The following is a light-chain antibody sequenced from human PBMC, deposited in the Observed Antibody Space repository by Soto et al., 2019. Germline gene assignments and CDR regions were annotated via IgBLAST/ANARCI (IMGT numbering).Light chain of an antibody. CDR1: QSISGY. CDR3: QQYNSHWT. V-gene: IGKV1-39*01. Sequence: DIQMTQSPSSLSASVGDRVTITCRASQSISGYLNWYQQKPGKAPKVLISGASTLHNGVPSRFSGRGSGTDFTLTISSLQPDDFATYYCQQYNSHWTFGQGTKVDIK. CDR2: GAS. J-gene: IGKJ1*01.